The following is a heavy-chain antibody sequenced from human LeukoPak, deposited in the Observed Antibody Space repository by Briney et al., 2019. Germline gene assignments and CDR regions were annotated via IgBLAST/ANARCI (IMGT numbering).Heavy chain of an antibody. Sequence: GGSLRLSCAASGFSVSSNYVNWVRQAPGKGLEWVSAIYRGGSTYYADSVRGRFTIPRDSSKNTLYLQMNSLRDEDTAVYYCARGSYGSGNYYIGDAFDLWGQGTMVTVSS. V-gene: IGHV3-53*01. D-gene: IGHD3-10*01. CDR2: IYRGGST. J-gene: IGHJ3*01. CDR1: GFSVSSNY. CDR3: ARGSYGSGNYYIGDAFDL.